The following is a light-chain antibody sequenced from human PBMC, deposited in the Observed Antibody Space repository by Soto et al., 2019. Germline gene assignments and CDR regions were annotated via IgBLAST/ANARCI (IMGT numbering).Light chain of an antibody. V-gene: IGKV3-15*01. J-gene: IGKJ1*01. CDR1: QSMGSN. CDR3: QQYSSSRRT. CDR2: GAS. Sequence: EIVMTQSPASLSVSPGERATLSCRASQSMGSNLAWYQQKPGQAPRLLIYGASTRATGIPARFSGSGSGTEFTLTISSLQSEDFGVYYCQQYSSSRRTFGQGTKVDIK.